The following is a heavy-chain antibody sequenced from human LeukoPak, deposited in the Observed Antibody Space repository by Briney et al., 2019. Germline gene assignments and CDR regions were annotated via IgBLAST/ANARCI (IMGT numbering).Heavy chain of an antibody. V-gene: IGHV1-69*13. CDR2: IIPIFGTA. J-gene: IGHJ6*02. Sequence: ASVKVSCKASGGTFSSYAISWVRQAPGQGLEWMGGIIPIFGTANYAQKFQGRVTITADESTSTAYMELSSLRSEDTAVYYCARESDSSGYYPTTLYYYGMDVWGQGTTVTVSS. CDR3: ARESDSSGYYPTTLYYYGMDV. D-gene: IGHD3-22*01. CDR1: GGTFSSYA.